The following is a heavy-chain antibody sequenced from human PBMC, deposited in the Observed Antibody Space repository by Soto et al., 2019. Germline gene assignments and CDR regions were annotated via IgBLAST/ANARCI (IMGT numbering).Heavy chain of an antibody. CDR1: GFSLSTSGVG. CDR3: AHSYAYSSSWYYFDY. V-gene: IGHV2-5*02. J-gene: IGHJ4*02. D-gene: IGHD6-13*01. Sequence: QITLKESGPTLVKPTQTLTLTCTFSGFSLSTSGVGVGWIRQPPGKALEWLALIYWDDDKRYSPSLKSRLTINKDASKNQVVLTMSNRDPVDTATYYCAHSYAYSSSWYYFDYWGQGTLVTVSS. CDR2: IYWDDDK.